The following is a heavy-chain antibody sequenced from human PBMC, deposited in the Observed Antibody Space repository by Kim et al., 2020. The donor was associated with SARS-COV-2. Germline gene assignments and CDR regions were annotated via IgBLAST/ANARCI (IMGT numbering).Heavy chain of an antibody. CDR2: MDPSSGNT. CDR3: ARGKSPRGLWRGHSNYDFWSGHFYYYGMDV. CDR1: GYTFTSYE. J-gene: IGHJ6*02. V-gene: IGHV1-8*01. Sequence: ASVKVSCKASGYTFTSYEINWVRQAPGQGLEWMGWMDPSSGNTGYSQEFQGRVTMTRDTSISTAYMELSSLRPEATAVYYCARGKSPRGLWRGHSNYDFWSGHFYYYGMDVWGQGTTVTVSS. D-gene: IGHD3-3*01.